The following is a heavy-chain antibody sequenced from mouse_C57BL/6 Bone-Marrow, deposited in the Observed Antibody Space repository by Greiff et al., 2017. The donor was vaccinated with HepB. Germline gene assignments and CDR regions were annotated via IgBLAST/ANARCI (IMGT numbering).Heavy chain of an antibody. CDR1: GFTFSDYG. CDR3: ARHSSSYGGFAY. D-gene: IGHD1-1*01. J-gene: IGHJ3*01. CDR2: ISNLAYSI. Sequence: EVKLVESGGGLVQPGGSLKLSCAASGFTFSDYGMAWVRQAPRKGPEWVAFISNLAYSIYYADTVTGRFTISRENAKNTLYLEMSSLRSEDTAMYYCARHSSSYGGFAYWGQGTLVTVSA. V-gene: IGHV5-15*04.